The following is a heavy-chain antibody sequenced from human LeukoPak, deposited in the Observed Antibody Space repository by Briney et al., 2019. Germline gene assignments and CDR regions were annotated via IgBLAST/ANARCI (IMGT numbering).Heavy chain of an antibody. J-gene: IGHJ2*01. CDR1: GGSILNYY. V-gene: IGHV4-59*08. D-gene: IGHD4-17*01. CDR2: IYHSGST. CDR3: ARPSTWATVTRYWYFDL. Sequence: PSETLSLTCSVTGGSILNYYWNWMRQPPGKGLEWIGSIYHSGSTYYNPSLKSRVTISVDTSKNQFSLKLSSVTAADTAVYYCARPSTWATVTRYWYFDLWGRGTLVTVSS.